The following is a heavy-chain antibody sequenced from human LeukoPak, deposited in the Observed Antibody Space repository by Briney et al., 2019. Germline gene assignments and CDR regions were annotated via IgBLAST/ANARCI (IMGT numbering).Heavy chain of an antibody. V-gene: IGHV5-51*01. J-gene: IGHJ1*01. Sequence: GESLKISFKGSGXRFTNYCIGWVRQMPGKGLEWMGVIYPGDSDTRYSPSFQGQVSISADESITTAYLQWNRLKASDTAMYYCARRSLSAEYFQHWGQGTLVTVSS. D-gene: IGHD2/OR15-2a*01. CDR3: ARRSLSAEYFQH. CDR2: IYPGDSDT. CDR1: GXRFTNYC.